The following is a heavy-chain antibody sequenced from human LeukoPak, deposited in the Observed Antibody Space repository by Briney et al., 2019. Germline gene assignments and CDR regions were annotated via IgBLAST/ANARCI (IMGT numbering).Heavy chain of an antibody. CDR3: ARDYYDSSGRFDY. D-gene: IGHD3-22*01. CDR1: GGSISTYY. J-gene: IGHJ4*02. Sequence: SETLSLTCSVSGGSISTYYWSWIRQPPGKGLEWIGYIYYSGYTNYSPSLKSRVTISVDTSKNQFSLKLSSVTAADTAVYYCARDYYDSSGRFDYWGQGTLVTVSS. CDR2: IYYSGYT. V-gene: IGHV4-59*01.